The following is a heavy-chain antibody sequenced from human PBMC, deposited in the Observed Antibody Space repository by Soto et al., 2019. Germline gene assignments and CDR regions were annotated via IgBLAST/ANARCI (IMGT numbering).Heavy chain of an antibody. D-gene: IGHD3-3*01. CDR2: INHSGST. CDR3: ARERNYDFWSGYFGTRVYYYYGMDV. J-gene: IGHJ6*02. Sequence: SETLSLTCAVYGGSFSGYYWSWIRQPPGKGLEWIGEINHSGSTNYNPSLKSRVTISVDTSKNQFSLKLSSVTAADTAVYYCARERNYDFWSGYFGTRVYYYYGMDVWGQGTKVTV. V-gene: IGHV4-34*01. CDR1: GGSFSGYY.